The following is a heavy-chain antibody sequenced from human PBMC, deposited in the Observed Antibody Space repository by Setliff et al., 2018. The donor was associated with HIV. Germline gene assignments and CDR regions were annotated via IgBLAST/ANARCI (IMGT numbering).Heavy chain of an antibody. CDR3: ARGSEHFTYKDYFDC. V-gene: IGHV1-2*02. D-gene: IGHD3-3*02. CDR2: ITTNSGDT. Sequence: ASVKVSCESSGYNFTEHYRNWVRQAPGQGLEWMGWITTNSGDTNYAQKFQGRVSMTRDASINTASMELSRLRFGNTAVYHCARGSEHFTYKDYFDCWGQGPLVTVSS. CDR1: GYNFTEHY. J-gene: IGHJ4*02.